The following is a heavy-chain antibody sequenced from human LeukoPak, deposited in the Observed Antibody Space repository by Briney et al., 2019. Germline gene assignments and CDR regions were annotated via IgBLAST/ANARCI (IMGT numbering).Heavy chain of an antibody. CDR3: AKCPRDWYLLTGYYFDY. D-gene: IGHD3-9*01. CDR2: ISYDGSNK. Sequence: PGRSLRLSCAASGFTFSSYAMHWVRQAPGKGLEWVAVISYDGSNKYYADSVKGRFTISRDNSKNTLYLQMNSLRAEDTAVYYCAKCPRDWYLLTGYYFDYWGQGTLVTVSS. CDR1: GFTFSSYA. J-gene: IGHJ4*02. V-gene: IGHV3-30-3*02.